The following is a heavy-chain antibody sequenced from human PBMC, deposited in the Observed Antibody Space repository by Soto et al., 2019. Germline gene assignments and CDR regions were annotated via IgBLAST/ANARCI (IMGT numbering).Heavy chain of an antibody. J-gene: IGHJ4*02. D-gene: IGHD3-10*01. CDR3: AKVGARTDLVGDSYFDY. CDR2: ISYDGSNK. Sequence: QVQLVESGGGVVQPGRSLRLSCAASGFTFSSYGMHWVRQAPGKGLEWVAVISYDGSNKYYADSVKGRITISRDNSKKPLDLHMSSLRAEDTAVYYCAKVGARTDLVGDSYFDYWGQGTLVTVSS. CDR1: GFTFSSYG. V-gene: IGHV3-30*18.